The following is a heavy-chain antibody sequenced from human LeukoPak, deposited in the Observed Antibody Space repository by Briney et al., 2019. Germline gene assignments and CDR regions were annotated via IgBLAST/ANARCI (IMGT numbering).Heavy chain of an antibody. CDR3: ATRVTADLYDAFDI. Sequence: GGSLRLACAASGFSFRSFSMTWVRHAPEKGLEWVAAISSTSNHRYHADSVKGRFSISRDNDKNSLFLELNSLRAEDTALYYCATRVTADLYDAFDIWGQGTMLTVSS. J-gene: IGHJ3*02. CDR1: GFSFRSFS. CDR2: ISSTSNHR. D-gene: IGHD3-16*01. V-gene: IGHV3-21*06.